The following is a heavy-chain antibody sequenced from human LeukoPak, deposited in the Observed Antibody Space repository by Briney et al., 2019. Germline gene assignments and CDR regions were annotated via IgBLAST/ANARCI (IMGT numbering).Heavy chain of an antibody. V-gene: IGHV4-34*01. J-gene: IGHJ5*02. Sequence: PSETLSLTCAVYGGSFSGYYWSWIRQPPGKGLEWIGEINHSGSTNYNPSLKSRVTISVDTSKSQFSLKLSSVTAADTAVYYCARGLGVYSSSWYRWFDPWGQGTLVTVSS. CDR3: ARGLGVYSSSWYRWFDP. CDR1: GGSFSGYY. D-gene: IGHD6-13*01. CDR2: INHSGST.